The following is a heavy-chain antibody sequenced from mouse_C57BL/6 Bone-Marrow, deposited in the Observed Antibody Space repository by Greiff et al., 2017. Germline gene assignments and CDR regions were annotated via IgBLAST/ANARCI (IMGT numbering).Heavy chain of an antibody. CDR3: ARVEGYFPWFAY. Sequence: QVQLQQPGAELVRPGSSVKLSCKASGYTFTSYWMHWVKQRPIQGLEWIGNIDPSDSETHYNQKFKDKATLTVDKSSSTAYMQLSSLTSEDSAVYYCARVEGYFPWFAYWGQGTLVTVSA. CDR1: GYTFTSYW. J-gene: IGHJ3*01. CDR2: IDPSDSET. V-gene: IGHV1-52*01. D-gene: IGHD2-3*01.